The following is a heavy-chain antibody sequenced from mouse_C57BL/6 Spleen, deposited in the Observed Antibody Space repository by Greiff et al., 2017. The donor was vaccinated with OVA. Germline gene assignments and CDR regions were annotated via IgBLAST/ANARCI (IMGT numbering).Heavy chain of an antibody. CDR3: ARMDYYGSAYWYFDV. D-gene: IGHD1-1*01. J-gene: IGHJ1*03. Sequence: QVQLQQSGPGLVQPSQSLSITCTVSGFSLTSYGVHWVRQSPGKGLEWLGVIWSGGSTDYNAAFISRLSISKDNSKSQVFFKMNSLQADDTAIYYCARMDYYGSAYWYFDVWGTGTTVTVSS. V-gene: IGHV2-2*01. CDR1: GFSLTSYG. CDR2: IWSGGST.